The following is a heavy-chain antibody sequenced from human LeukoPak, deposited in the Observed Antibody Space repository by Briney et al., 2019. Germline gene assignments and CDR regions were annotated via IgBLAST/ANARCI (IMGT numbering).Heavy chain of an antibody. J-gene: IGHJ3*01. D-gene: IGHD3-16*01. V-gene: IGHV3-23*01. Sequence: GGSLRLSCAASGFTFNDFAMTWVRQAPGKGLEWVSTIADAGTYYADSVKGRFVISRDNSKNMLYLQLNSLRADDTAMYYCARNLGPFDVRGHGTMVTVSS. CDR3: ARNLGPFDV. CDR1: GFTFNDFA. CDR2: IADAGT.